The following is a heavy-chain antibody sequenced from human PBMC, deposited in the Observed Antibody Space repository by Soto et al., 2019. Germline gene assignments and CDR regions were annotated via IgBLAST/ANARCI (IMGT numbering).Heavy chain of an antibody. CDR1: GGTFSSYA. CDR2: IIPIFGTA. V-gene: IGHV1-69*13. Sequence: GASVKVSCKASGGTFSSYAISWARQAPGQGLEWMGGIIPIFGTANYAQKFQGRVTITADESTSTAYMELSSLRSEDTAVYYCAREARNGYSYGGDYWGQGTLVTVSS. D-gene: IGHD5-18*01. J-gene: IGHJ4*02. CDR3: AREARNGYSYGGDY.